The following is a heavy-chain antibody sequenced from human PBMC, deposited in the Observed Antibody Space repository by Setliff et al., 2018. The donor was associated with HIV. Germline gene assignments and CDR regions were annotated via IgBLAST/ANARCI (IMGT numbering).Heavy chain of an antibody. CDR3: ARGADASGYFYREYFQH. J-gene: IGHJ1*01. CDR2: ITPIFGTA. D-gene: IGHD3-22*01. V-gene: IGHV1-69*13. CDR1: GGTFSSYA. Sequence: SVKVSCKASGGTFSSYAISWVRQAPGQGLEWMGGITPIFGTANYAQKFQGRVTITADESATTVYMEMSGLTSEDTAIYYCARGADASGYFYREYFQHWGQGTLVTVSS.